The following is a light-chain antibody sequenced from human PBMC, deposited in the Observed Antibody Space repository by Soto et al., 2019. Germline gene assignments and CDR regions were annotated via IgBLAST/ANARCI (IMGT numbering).Light chain of an antibody. V-gene: IGKV4-1*01. Sequence: DIVMTQSPDSLAVSLGERATINCKSSQSVLSSSNNKNFLAWYQQKPGQSPKLLIYWASTRESGVPDRFSGRGSGTDFTLTISSLQAEDVAVYYCQQYYSIPYTFGQGTKLEIK. CDR3: QQYYSIPYT. CDR1: QSVLSSSNNKNF. J-gene: IGKJ2*01. CDR2: WAS.